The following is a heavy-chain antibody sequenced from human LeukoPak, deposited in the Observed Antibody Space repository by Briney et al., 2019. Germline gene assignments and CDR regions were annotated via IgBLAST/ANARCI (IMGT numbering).Heavy chain of an antibody. V-gene: IGHV1-8*01. CDR2: INPNSGRT. CDR1: GYTFTSSD. J-gene: IGHJ4*02. Sequence: ASVKVSCKASGYTFTSSDINWVRQAAGQGLEWMGWINPNSGRTGYAQKFQGRVTMAANTSISTAYMELSSLRFDDTAAYYCARGRSGLAAAGTYDYWGQGTLITVSS. D-gene: IGHD6-13*01. CDR3: ARGRSGLAAAGTYDY.